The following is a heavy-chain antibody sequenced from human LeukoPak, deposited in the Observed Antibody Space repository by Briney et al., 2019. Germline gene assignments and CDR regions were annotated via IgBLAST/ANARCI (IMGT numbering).Heavy chain of an antibody. V-gene: IGHV4-59*01. Sequence: SETLSLTCTVSGGSISSYYWSWIRQPPGKGLEWIGYIYYSGSTNYNPSLKSRVTMSVDTSKNQFSLKLSSVTAADTAVYYCARQPAGYGSGSYGWFDPWGQGTLVTVSS. CDR2: IYYSGST. J-gene: IGHJ5*02. D-gene: IGHD3-10*01. CDR3: ARQPAGYGSGSYGWFDP. CDR1: GGSISSYY.